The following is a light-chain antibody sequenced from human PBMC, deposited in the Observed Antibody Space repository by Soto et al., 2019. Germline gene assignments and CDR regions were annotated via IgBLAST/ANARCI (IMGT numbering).Light chain of an antibody. V-gene: IGLV2-14*01. CDR3: STYTTYSTVV. CDR2: DVT. Sequence: QSALTQPASVSGSPGQSITISCTGTSSDVGAYDYVSWYEQHPGKAPKLMLFDVTNRPSGVSHRFSGSKSGNTASLTISGLQAEDEADYYCSTYTTYSTVVFGGGTKLTVL. J-gene: IGLJ2*01. CDR1: SSDVGAYDY.